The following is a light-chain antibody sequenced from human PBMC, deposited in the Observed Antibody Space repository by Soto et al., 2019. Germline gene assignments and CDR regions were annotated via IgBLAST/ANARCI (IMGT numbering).Light chain of an antibody. CDR3: QQYGDSPQT. CDR2: GAF. J-gene: IGKJ1*01. V-gene: IGKV3-20*01. CDR1: YTISNNY. Sequence: EIVLTQSPGTLSLSPGERATLSCRASYTISNNYVAWYQQKPGQAPRLLIFGAFRRATGIPDRFSGGGSGTQFTLTVSRLEPGDFAVYFCQQYGDSPQTFGQGTKVEVK.